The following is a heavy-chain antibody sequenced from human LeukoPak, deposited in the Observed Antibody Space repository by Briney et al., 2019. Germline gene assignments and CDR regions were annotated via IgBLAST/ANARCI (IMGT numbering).Heavy chain of an antibody. D-gene: IGHD2-2*03. CDR3: ARDSVLDMGYYYYYMDV. CDR2: ISSSSSYI. Sequence: GGSLRLSCAASGFTFSSYSMNWVRQAPGKGLEWVSSISSSSSYIYYADSVKGRFTISRDNAKNSLYLQMNSLRAEDTAVYYCARDSVLDMGYYYYYMDVWGEGTTVTVSS. J-gene: IGHJ6*03. V-gene: IGHV3-21*01. CDR1: GFTFSSYS.